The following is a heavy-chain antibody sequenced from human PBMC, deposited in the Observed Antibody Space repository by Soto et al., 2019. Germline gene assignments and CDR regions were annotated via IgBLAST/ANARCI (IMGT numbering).Heavy chain of an antibody. J-gene: IGHJ6*02. CDR3: ARDKDRQQLGGNYYYILDV. Sequence: QVQLVQSGAEVKTPGSSVKVSCKASGGTFSTSAFSWARQAPGQGLEWVGGTMPVFPTPDYAQKFQGRVTITADESTTTAYLELTSLRTDDTAVYYCARDKDRQQLGGNYYYILDVWGQGTAITVSS. V-gene: IGHV1-69*12. CDR1: GGTFSTSA. D-gene: IGHD3-3*02. CDR2: TMPVFPTP.